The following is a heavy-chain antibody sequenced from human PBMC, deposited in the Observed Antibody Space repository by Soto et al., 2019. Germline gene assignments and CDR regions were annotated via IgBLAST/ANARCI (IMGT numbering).Heavy chain of an antibody. CDR2: INGGQGRT. Sequence: GGSLRLSCAASGFTFTTYTMNWVRQAPGKGLEWVSAINGGQGRTYYADSVKGRFTISRDNSKNMLFLQMNSLRAEDTAVYYCAPDRYPDGLRSFAYWGQGSLVTVSS. V-gene: IGHV3-23*01. CDR3: APDRYPDGLRSFAY. D-gene: IGHD1-26*01. CDR1: GFTFTTYT. J-gene: IGHJ4*02.